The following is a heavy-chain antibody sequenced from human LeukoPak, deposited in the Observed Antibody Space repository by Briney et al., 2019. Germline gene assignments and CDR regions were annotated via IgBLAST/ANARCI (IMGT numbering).Heavy chain of an antibody. CDR1: GLIFSNYW. Sequence: QTGGSLRLSCAVSGLIFSNYWMHWVRHAPGKGLVWVARTNLHGPAVDYADSVKGRFIISRDNAKNTLFLQMNRLRVEDTAVYYCASAYTYVRLGDHWGQGTLVTVSS. CDR2: TNLHGPAV. J-gene: IGHJ4*02. D-gene: IGHD3-16*01. CDR3: ASAYTYVRLGDH. V-gene: IGHV3-74*01.